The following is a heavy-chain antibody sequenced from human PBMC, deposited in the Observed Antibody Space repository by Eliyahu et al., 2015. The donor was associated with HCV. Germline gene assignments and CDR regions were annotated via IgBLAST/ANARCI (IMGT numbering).Heavy chain of an antibody. V-gene: IGHV3-74*01. CDR3: TRGARYFDL. CDR2: INADGGST. J-gene: IGHJ2*01. Sequence: EVQLVESGGGLIQPGGSLRLSCAAFGLTFSSQWMDWVRQXPGKVPVWVSRINADGGSTTYADSVKGRFTISRDNAKNTLYLQMSGLRVEDTAVYYCTRGARYFDLWGRGTLVTVSS. CDR1: GLTFSSQW.